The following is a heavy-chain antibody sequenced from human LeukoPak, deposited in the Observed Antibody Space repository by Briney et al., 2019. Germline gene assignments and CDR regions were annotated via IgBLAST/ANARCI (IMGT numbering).Heavy chain of an antibody. CDR1: GFTFSSFS. CDR3: ARVPSDY. V-gene: IGHV3-21*01. J-gene: IGHJ4*02. Sequence: GGSLRLSCAASGFTFSSFSLNWVRQAPGKGLEWVSSISSSSSYIYYADSVKGRFTISRDNAKNSVYLEMNSLRVEDTAVYYCARVPSDYWGQGTLVTVSS. CDR2: ISSSSSYI.